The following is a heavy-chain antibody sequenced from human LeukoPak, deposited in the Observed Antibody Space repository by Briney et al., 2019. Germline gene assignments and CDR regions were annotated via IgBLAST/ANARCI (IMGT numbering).Heavy chain of an antibody. D-gene: IGHD5-24*01. V-gene: IGHV1-18*01. Sequence: WAAVKVSCKASGYTFTMCGISGVRQAPGQGLESMGWISAYNGNTNYAQKLQGRVTMTTDTSTSTAYMELRSLRSDDTAVYYCARVRDGRPPDYWGQGTLVTVSS. J-gene: IGHJ4*02. CDR1: GYTFTMCG. CDR2: ISAYNGNT. CDR3: ARVRDGRPPDY.